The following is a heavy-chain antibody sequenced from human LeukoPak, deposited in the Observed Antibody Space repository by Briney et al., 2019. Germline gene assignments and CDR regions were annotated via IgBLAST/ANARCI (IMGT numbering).Heavy chain of an antibody. D-gene: IGHD3-3*02. CDR1: GYTLTELS. Sequence: ASVKVSCKVSGYTLTELSMHWVRQAPGKALEWMGGFDPEDGDTIYAQKFQGRVTMTEDTSTDTAYMELSSLRSEDTAVYYCATYPRIFGVVTDYYYYGMDVWGQGTTVTVSS. J-gene: IGHJ6*02. CDR3: ATYPRIFGVVTDYYYYGMDV. CDR2: FDPEDGDT. V-gene: IGHV1-24*01.